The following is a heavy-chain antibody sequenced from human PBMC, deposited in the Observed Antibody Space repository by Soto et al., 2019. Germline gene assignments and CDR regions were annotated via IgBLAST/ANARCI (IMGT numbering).Heavy chain of an antibody. J-gene: IGHJ4*02. CDR3: ASERVAEMATGGYFDN. CDR1: GGTFSDLA. D-gene: IGHD5-12*01. V-gene: IGHV1-69*01. CDR2: IIPLFGTP. Sequence: QVHLVQSGAEVKKPGSSVKVSCKTSGGTFSDLAFSWVRQSPRQGLEWVGGIIPLFGTPNYEREFQGRVSISADESSNTVYMELRSLRSEDTAVYYCASERVAEMATGGYFDNWGQGTLVTVSS.